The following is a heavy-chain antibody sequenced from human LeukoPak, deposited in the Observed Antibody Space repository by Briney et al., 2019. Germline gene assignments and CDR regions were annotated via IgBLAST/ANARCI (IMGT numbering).Heavy chain of an antibody. CDR3: ARDISSSWYYDWFDP. CDR2: ISAYNGNT. V-gene: IGHV1-18*01. Sequence: ASVKVSCKASGYTFTSYGISWVRQAPGQGLEWMGWISAYNGNTNYAQKLQGRVTMTTDTSTSTAYMELRSLRADDTAVYYCARDISSSWYYDWFDPWGQGTLVTVSS. D-gene: IGHD6-13*01. J-gene: IGHJ5*02. CDR1: GYTFTSYG.